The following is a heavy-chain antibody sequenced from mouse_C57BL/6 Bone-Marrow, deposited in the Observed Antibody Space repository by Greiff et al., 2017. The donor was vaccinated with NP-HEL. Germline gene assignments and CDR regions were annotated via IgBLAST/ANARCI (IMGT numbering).Heavy chain of an antibody. Sequence: QVHVKQSGAELVRPGASVTLSCKASGYTFTDYEMHWVKQTPVHGLEWIGAIDPETGGTAYNQKFKGKAILTADKSSSTAYMELRSLTSEDSAVYYCTIPLGGYAMDYWGQGTSVTVSS. CDR2: IDPETGGT. CDR3: TIPLGGYAMDY. V-gene: IGHV1-15*01. CDR1: GYTFTDYE. D-gene: IGHD3-3*01. J-gene: IGHJ4*01.